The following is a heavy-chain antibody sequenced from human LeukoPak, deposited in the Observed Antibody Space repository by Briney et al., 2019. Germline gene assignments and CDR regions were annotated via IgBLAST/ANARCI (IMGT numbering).Heavy chain of an antibody. J-gene: IGHJ4*02. CDR3: AKQEGALIENWCFDH. CDR2: IEKNAGGA. D-gene: IGHD1-26*01. V-gene: IGHV3-23*01. CDR1: GFTFSDFA. Sequence: PGGSLRLSCAASGFTFSDFAMSWVRLAPGKGLEWVSSIEKNAGGAYYADSVKGRFTVSRDNSKNTLYLQMSSLRVEDTALYYRAKQEGALIENWCFDHWGLGTLVTVSS.